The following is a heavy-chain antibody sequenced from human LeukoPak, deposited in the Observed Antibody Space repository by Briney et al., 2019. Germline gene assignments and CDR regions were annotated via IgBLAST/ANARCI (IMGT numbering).Heavy chain of an antibody. V-gene: IGHV1-8*01. J-gene: IGHJ6*03. CDR3: ARLFGGYFDCQFYYYYYMDV. CDR1: GYTFTSYD. CDR2: MNPNSGNT. D-gene: IGHD3-9*01. Sequence: ASVKVSCKASGYTFTSYDINWVRQATGQGLEWMGWMNPNSGNTGYAQKFQGRVTMTRNTSISTAYMELSSLRSEDTAVYYCARLFGGYFDCQFYYYYYMDVWGKGTTVTISS.